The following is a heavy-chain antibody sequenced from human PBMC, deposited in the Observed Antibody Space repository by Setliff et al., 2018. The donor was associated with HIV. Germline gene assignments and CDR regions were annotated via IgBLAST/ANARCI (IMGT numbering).Heavy chain of an antibody. V-gene: IGHV4-59*01. D-gene: IGHD6-13*01. CDR3: ARGARLLAGYSDRWDYYYMGV. Sequence: SETLSLTCSVSGGSISSYYWSWIRQPPGKGLEWIGYIFYTGRTNYNPSLKGRVTISVDTSKNQFSLRLTSVTAADTAVYYCARGARLLAGYSDRWDYYYMGVWGKGTTVTVSS. CDR2: IFYTGRT. CDR1: GGSISSYY. J-gene: IGHJ6*03.